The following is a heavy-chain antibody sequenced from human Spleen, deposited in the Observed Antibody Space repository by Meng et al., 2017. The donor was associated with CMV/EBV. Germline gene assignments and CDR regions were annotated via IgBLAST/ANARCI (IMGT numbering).Heavy chain of an antibody. D-gene: IGHD3-10*01. CDR2: IYHSGST. V-gene: IGHV4-4*01. CDR1: GGSISTTTW. Sequence: VSGGSISTTTWWSWVRQTPGKGLEWIGEIYHSGSTNYNPSLKSRITMSVDKSKNQFSLKLTSVTAADTAIYFCARDLLTGGLRHFDDWGQGILVTVSS. CDR3: ARDLLTGGLRHFDD. J-gene: IGHJ4*02.